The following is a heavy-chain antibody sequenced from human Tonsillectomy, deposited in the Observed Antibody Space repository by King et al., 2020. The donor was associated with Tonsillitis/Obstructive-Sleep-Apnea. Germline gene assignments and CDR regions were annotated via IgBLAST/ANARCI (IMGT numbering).Heavy chain of an antibody. V-gene: IGHV3-30*18. CDR3: AKLIFDDDSSGYYYGDAFDI. Sequence: GQLVQSGGGVVQPGRSLRLSCAASGFTFSSYGMHWVRQAPGKGLEWVAVISYDGSNKYYADSVKGRFTISRDNSKNTLYLQMNSLRAEDTAVYYCAKLIFDDDSSGYYYGDAFDIWGQGTMVTVSS. J-gene: IGHJ3*02. CDR1: GFTFSSYG. CDR2: ISYDGSNK. D-gene: IGHD3-22*01.